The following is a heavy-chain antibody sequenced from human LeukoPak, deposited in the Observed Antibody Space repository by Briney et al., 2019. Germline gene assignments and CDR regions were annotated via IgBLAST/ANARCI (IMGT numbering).Heavy chain of an antibody. V-gene: IGHV1-2*02. D-gene: IGHD3-22*01. Sequence: GASVKVSCKASGYTFTGYYMHWVRQAPGQGLEWMGWINPNSGGTNYAQKFQGRVTMTRDTSISTAYMELSRLRSDDTAVYYCARSDRITMIVVAIKGYCDYWGQGTLVTVSS. CDR3: ARSDRITMIVVAIKGYCDY. J-gene: IGHJ4*02. CDR1: GYTFTGYY. CDR2: INPNSGGT.